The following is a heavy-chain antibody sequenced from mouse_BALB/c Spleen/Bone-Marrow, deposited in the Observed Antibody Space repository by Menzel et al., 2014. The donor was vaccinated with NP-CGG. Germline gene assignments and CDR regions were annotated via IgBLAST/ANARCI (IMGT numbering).Heavy chain of an antibody. CDR3: ARGKFFTTDYYAMDY. D-gene: IGHD1-1*01. CDR2: ICPGNGGT. V-gene: IGHV1-12*01. J-gene: IGHJ4*01. CDR1: GYTFTSXN. Sequence: QVQLQQSGAELVRSGASVKMSCKASGYTFTSXNXHWVKQTPGQGLEWIGYICPGNGGTNYNQKFRGKATLTADTSSSTAYMQISSLTSEDSAVYFCARGKFFTTDYYAMDYWGQGTSVTVSS.